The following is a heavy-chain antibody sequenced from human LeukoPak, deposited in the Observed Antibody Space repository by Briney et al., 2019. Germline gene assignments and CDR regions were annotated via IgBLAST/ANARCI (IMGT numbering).Heavy chain of an antibody. J-gene: IGHJ4*02. V-gene: IGHV1-18*01. Sequence: GASVKVSCKASGYTFASYGISWGRQAPGQGLEWMGWISAYNGNTNYAQKLQGRVTMTTATSTSTAYMELRSLRADDTAVYYCARDRVFVDTAIVSPVQYFDYWGQGTLVTVSS. CDR1: GYTFASYG. CDR3: ARDRVFVDTAIVSPVQYFDY. D-gene: IGHD5-18*01. CDR2: ISAYNGNT.